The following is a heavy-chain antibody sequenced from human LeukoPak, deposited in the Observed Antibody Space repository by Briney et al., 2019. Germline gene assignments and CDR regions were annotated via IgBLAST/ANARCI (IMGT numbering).Heavy chain of an antibody. V-gene: IGHV4-59*12. CDR3: ARGETTVTTYDAFDI. CDR1: GGSISSYY. Sequence: TTSETLSLTCTVSGGSISSYYWSWIRQPPGKRLEWVGESNDSGGTNYNPSLKSRVTISVDRSKNQFSLKLSSVTAADTAVYYCARGETTVTTYDAFDIWGQGTMVTVSS. D-gene: IGHD4-17*01. CDR2: SNDSGGT. J-gene: IGHJ3*02.